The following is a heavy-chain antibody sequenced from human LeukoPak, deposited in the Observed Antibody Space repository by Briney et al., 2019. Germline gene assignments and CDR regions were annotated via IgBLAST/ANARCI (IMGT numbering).Heavy chain of an antibody. V-gene: IGHV1-18*01. CDR3: ARGYDSSGYYYPSGLYAFDI. CDR1: GYTFTSYG. Sequence: ASVKVSCKASGYTFTSYGISWVRQAPGQGLEWMGWISAYNGNTNYAQKLQGRVTMTTDTSTSTAYMELRSLRSDDTAVYYCARGYDSSGYYYPSGLYAFDIWGQGTMVTVSS. J-gene: IGHJ3*02. D-gene: IGHD3-22*01. CDR2: ISAYNGNT.